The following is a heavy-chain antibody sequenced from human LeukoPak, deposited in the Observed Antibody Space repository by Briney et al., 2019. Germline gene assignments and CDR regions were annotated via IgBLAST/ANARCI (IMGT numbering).Heavy chain of an antibody. D-gene: IGHD6-13*01. CDR2: IYWNGGST. J-gene: IGHJ3*02. V-gene: IGHV3-20*04. CDR1: GFTFVEYV. Sequence: GGALRDSCAATGFTFVEYVMSSVRQAPGRGVEWVSGIYWNGGSTGYADSVKGRFTISRDNTKNSLYLQMNSLRAEDTALYYCAREGTPAAAGRKDAFDIWGQGTMVTVSS. CDR3: AREGTPAAAGRKDAFDI.